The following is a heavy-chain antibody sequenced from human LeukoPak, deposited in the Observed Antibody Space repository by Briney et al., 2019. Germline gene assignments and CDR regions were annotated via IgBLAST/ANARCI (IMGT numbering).Heavy chain of an antibody. Sequence: GESLKISCKGSGYAFTNYWIGWVRQMPGKGLEWMGIVYPGDSDTRYNPSFQGQVTISADKSIATAYLHLSDLKASDTAMYYCARAYYYDSSGYLYYFDYWGQGTLVTVSS. CDR1: GYAFTNYW. J-gene: IGHJ4*02. D-gene: IGHD3-22*01. V-gene: IGHV5-51*01. CDR2: VYPGDSDT. CDR3: ARAYYYDSSGYLYYFDY.